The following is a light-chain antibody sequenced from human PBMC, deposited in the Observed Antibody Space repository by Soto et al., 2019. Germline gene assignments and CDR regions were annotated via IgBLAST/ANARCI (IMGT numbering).Light chain of an antibody. CDR2: DAS. V-gene: IGKV3-11*01. J-gene: IGKJ4*01. CDR3: QQRSNWPPET. Sequence: EIVLTQSPDTLSLSPGERATLSCRASQSVRDNFLAWYQQRPGQSPRLLIYDASNRATGIPARFSGSGSGTDFTLTISSLEPEDFAVYYCQQRSNWPPETFGGGTKVDIK. CDR1: QSVRDNF.